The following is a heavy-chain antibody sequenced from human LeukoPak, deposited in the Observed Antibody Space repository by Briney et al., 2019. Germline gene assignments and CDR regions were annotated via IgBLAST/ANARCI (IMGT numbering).Heavy chain of an antibody. CDR1: GFTFSDYY. Sequence: GGSLRLSCAASGFTFSDYYMSWIRQAPGRGLEWLSYISYSGTTIYYADSVRGRFTTSRDNAKNSLYLQMNSLRVEDTAVYYCARSNNYDSRGWGYWGQGTLVTVSS. V-gene: IGHV3-11*01. J-gene: IGHJ4*02. CDR3: ARSNNYDSRGWGY. D-gene: IGHD3-22*01. CDR2: ISYSGTTI.